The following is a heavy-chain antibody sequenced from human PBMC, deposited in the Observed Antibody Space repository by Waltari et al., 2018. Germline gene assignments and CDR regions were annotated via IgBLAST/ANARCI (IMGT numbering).Heavy chain of an antibody. CDR1: GDSMTSTDW. V-gene: IGHV4-4*02. CDR3: ARDRGRGIYLDT. D-gene: IGHD2-15*01. CDR2: VQYTGRS. Sequence: QLQLQESGPGLMTPSGTLSLRCTVSGDSMTSTDWWSWVRQSPQKGLAWIGQVQYTGRSNYNPSFASRVTVSIDTSNNQFTLKLTSATAADTAMYYCARDRGRGIYLDTWGPGMQVTVSP. J-gene: IGHJ5*02.